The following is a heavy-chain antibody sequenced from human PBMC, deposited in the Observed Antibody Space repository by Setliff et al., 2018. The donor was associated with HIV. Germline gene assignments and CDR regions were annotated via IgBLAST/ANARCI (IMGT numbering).Heavy chain of an antibody. V-gene: IGHV4-31*03. CDR3: ARDGIYDYSNYVDAFDI. CDR2: IYYSGST. D-gene: IGHD4-4*01. J-gene: IGHJ3*02. CDR1: GGSISSGGYY. Sequence: SETLSLTCTVSGGSISSGGYYWSWIRQHPGKGLEYIGYIYYSGSTYYNPSLKCRVTISVDTSKNQFSLRLNSVTAADTAVYYCARDGIYDYSNYVDAFDIWGQGTMVTVSS.